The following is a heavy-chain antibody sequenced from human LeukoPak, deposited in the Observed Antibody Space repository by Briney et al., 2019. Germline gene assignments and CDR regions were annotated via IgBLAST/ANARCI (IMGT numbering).Heavy chain of an antibody. J-gene: IGHJ4*02. CDR1: GFTVSSNY. V-gene: IGHV3-53*01. CDR3: AREGKWLQLRYFDY. D-gene: IGHD5-24*01. Sequence: GGSLRLSCAASGFTVSSNYMSWVRQAPGKELEWVSVIHTGGSTYYADSVKGRFTISRDTSNNTLYLQMNSLRADDTAVYYCAREGKWLQLRYFDYWGQGTLVTVSS. CDR2: IHTGGST.